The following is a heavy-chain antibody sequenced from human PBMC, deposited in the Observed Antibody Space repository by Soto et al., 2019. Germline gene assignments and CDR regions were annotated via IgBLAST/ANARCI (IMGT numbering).Heavy chain of an antibody. CDR2: IKQDGSEK. V-gene: IGHV3-7*03. Sequence: GGSLRLSCTASGFNFRTSWMSWVRQAPGKGLEWVANIKQDGSEKYYVDSLKGRFTISRDNAKNSLYLQMNSLRAEDTAVYYCARDLYQLPTMSYFYYVMDVWGQVTTVTVSS. D-gene: IGHD2-2*01. CDR1: GFNFRTSW. J-gene: IGHJ6*02. CDR3: ARDLYQLPTMSYFYYVMDV.